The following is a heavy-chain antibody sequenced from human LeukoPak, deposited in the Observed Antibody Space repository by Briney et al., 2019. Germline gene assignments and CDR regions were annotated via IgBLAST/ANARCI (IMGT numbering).Heavy chain of an antibody. V-gene: IGHV3-30*04. Sequence: GRSLRLSCAASGFTFSSCAMHWIRQTPDKGLEWLAGISYHGSNDGSNKNYADSVRSRFTISRDNSKNTLYLQMNSLKPEDTALYYCAGQYYDILTGYRPLDYWGQGALVTVSS. J-gene: IGHJ4*02. CDR3: AGQYYDILTGYRPLDY. CDR2: ISYHGSNDGSNK. CDR1: GFTFSSCA. D-gene: IGHD3-9*01.